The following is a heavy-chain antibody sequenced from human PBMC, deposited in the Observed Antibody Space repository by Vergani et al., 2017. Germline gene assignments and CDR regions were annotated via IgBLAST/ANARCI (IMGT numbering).Heavy chain of an antibody. J-gene: IGHJ3*01. CDR2: FFPGDSDT. CDR1: GYSFTNYW. Sequence: EVQLVQSGAEVRKPGESLKISCEVSGYSFTNYWIGWVRQMPGQGLEWMGIFFPGDSDTRYSPSFQGLVTISGDKSISTAYLQWRSLKASDTATYFCASGGHGSENGGALQLWGQGTNITVSS. D-gene: IGHD3-10*01. V-gene: IGHV5-51*01. CDR3: ASGGHGSENGGALQL.